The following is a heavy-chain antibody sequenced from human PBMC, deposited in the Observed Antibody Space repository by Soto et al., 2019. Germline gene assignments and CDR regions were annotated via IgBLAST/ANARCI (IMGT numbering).Heavy chain of an antibody. CDR3: ARINEGPSAY. Sequence: GGALRLSCAASGLTFSSYWMTWVRQAPGKGLEWLANINKDGSEKNYVDSVKGRLTISRDNAKNTLYLQMESLRVEDTAVYYCARINEGPSAYWGQGTLVTVSS. J-gene: IGHJ4*02. V-gene: IGHV3-7*02. CDR2: INKDGSEK. CDR1: GLTFSSYW.